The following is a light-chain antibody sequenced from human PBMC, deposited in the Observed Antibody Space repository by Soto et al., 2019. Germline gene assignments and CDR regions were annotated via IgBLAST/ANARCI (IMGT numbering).Light chain of an antibody. CDR3: QQRSNWPRT. J-gene: IGKJ1*01. CDR2: DAS. CDR1: QSVSSY. Sequence: EIVLTQSPATLSLSPGERATLSCRASQSVSSYLAWYQQKPGQAPRLLIYDASNRATGIPARFSGSGSGTYFTLTISSLEPEDFVVYYCQQRSNWPRTFGQGTKVEIK. V-gene: IGKV3-11*01.